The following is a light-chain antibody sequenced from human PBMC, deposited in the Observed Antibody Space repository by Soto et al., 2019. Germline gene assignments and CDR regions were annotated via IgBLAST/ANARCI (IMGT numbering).Light chain of an antibody. J-gene: IGLJ1*01. CDR3: CSHAGLSTYV. CDR1: SSDVGNYNL. Sequence: QSVLTQPASVSGSPGQSITISCTGTSSDVGNYNLVSWYQQHPGKAPKLMIYEGSKRPSGVSNRFSGSKSGNTASLTISGLQAEDEADYYCCSHAGLSTYVFGTGTKVTVL. CDR2: EGS. V-gene: IGLV2-23*01.